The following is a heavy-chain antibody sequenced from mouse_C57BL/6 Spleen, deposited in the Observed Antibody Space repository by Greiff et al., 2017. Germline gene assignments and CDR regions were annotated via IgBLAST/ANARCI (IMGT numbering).Heavy chain of an antibody. J-gene: IGHJ1*03. Sequence: EVQRVESGGGLVQPGGSLSLSCAASGFTFTDYYMSWVRQPPGKALEWVGFIRNKANGYTTEYSASVKGRFTISRDNSQSILYLQMNALRAEDSATYYCARYGRGSSSYCYFDVWGTGTTVTVSS. CDR3: ARYGRGSSSYCYFDV. CDR2: IRNKANGYTT. CDR1: GFTFTDYY. V-gene: IGHV7-3*01. D-gene: IGHD1-1*01.